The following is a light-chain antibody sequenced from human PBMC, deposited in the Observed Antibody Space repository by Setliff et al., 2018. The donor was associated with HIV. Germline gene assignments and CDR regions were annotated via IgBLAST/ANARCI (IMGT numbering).Light chain of an antibody. CDR1: SSDVGGYNY. CDR3: SSYAGNNTCV. Sequence: QSALTQPPSASGSPGQPVTISCTGTSSDVGGYNYVSWYQQHPGKAPKVMIYEVTKRPSGVPDRFSGSKSGNTASLTVSGLQAEDEADYYCSSYAGNNTCVFGSGTKVTVL. V-gene: IGLV2-8*01. CDR2: EVT. J-gene: IGLJ1*01.